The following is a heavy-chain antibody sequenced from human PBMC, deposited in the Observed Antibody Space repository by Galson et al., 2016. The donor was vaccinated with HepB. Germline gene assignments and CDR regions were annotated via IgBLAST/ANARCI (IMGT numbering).Heavy chain of an antibody. CDR3: ATGDDDEAGYTY. V-gene: IGHV4-61*01. CDR1: CGSVSNGTHY. D-gene: IGHD5-24*01. CDR2: IYSSGRT. Sequence: EILSLSCTVSCGSVSNGTHYWGWIRQPPGKELVWIGHIYSSGRTKYNPSLKSRVTISTDKSKNQLFLKLTSVTAADTALYFCATGDDDEAGYTYWGQGTLVTVSS. J-gene: IGHJ4*02.